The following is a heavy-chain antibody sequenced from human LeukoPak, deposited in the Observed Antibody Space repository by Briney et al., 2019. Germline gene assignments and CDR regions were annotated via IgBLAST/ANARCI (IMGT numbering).Heavy chain of an antibody. CDR3: ARDDARYDFWSGYQSSY. J-gene: IGHJ4*02. CDR2: INPNSGGT. V-gene: IGHV1-2*02. CDR1: GYTFTGYY. D-gene: IGHD3-3*01. Sequence: AASVKVSCKASGYTFTGYYMHWVRQAPGQGLEGMGWINPNSGGTNYAQKFQGRVTMTRDTSISTAYMELSRLRSDDTAVYYCARDDARYDFWSGYQSSYWGQGTLVTVSS.